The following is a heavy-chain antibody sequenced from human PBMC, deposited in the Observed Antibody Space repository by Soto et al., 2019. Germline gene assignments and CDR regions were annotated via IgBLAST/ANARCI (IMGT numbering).Heavy chain of an antibody. J-gene: IGHJ6*02. V-gene: IGHV1-18*01. Sequence: GASLKVSCKASGYTFSRYGISWVRHAPGQGLEWMGWISGYNGDTKYAQKVQGRVTMTIDTSTYTAYMELRSLTSDDTAIYYCAKSGQPPYYYYGMDVWG. CDR1: GYTFSRYG. CDR2: ISGYNGDT. D-gene: IGHD1-26*01. CDR3: AKSGQPPYYYYGMDV.